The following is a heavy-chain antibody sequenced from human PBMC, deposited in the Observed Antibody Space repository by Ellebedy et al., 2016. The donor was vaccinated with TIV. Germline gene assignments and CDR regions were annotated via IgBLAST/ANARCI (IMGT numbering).Heavy chain of an antibody. Sequence: ASVKVSXXASGYTFTGYYMHWVRQAPGQGLEWMGWINPNSGGTNYAQKFQGRVTMTRDTSISTAYMELSRLRSDDTAVYYCARDLELDYGGNSRGIDYWGQGTLVTVSS. CDR1: GYTFTGYY. CDR2: INPNSGGT. J-gene: IGHJ4*02. V-gene: IGHV1-2*02. CDR3: ARDLELDYGGNSRGIDY. D-gene: IGHD4-23*01.